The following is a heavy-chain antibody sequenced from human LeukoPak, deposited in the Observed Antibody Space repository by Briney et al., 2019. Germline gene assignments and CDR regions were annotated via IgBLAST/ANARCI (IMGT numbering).Heavy chain of an antibody. J-gene: IGHJ4*02. Sequence: ASVKVSCKASGYTFTSYGISWVRQAPGQGLEWMGWISAYNGNTNYAQKLQGRVTMTTDTSTSTAYMELRSLRSDDTAVYYCARGLHTYSLWFGELLPLPPFDYWGQGTLVTVSS. D-gene: IGHD3-10*01. V-gene: IGHV1-18*01. CDR1: GYTFTSYG. CDR2: ISAYNGNT. CDR3: ARGLHTYSLWFGELLPLPPFDY.